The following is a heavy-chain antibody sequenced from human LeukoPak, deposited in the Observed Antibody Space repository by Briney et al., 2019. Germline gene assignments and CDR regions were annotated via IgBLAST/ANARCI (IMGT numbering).Heavy chain of an antibody. J-gene: IGHJ3*01. V-gene: IGHV3-9*01. CDR2: ISWSSGST. Sequence: GRSLRLSCAASGFTFGDYAMHWVRQVPGKGLEWVSGISWSSGSTGYVDSVKGRFTISRDNAKNALYLQMSSLRPEDTALYYCAKDRDYGGDADPAVFDLWGQGTMVIVSS. CDR3: AKDRDYGGDADPAVFDL. D-gene: IGHD4-23*01. CDR1: GFTFGDYA.